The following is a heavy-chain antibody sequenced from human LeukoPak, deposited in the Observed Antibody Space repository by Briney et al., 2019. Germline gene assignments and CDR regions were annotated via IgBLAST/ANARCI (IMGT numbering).Heavy chain of an antibody. J-gene: IGHJ4*02. V-gene: IGHV3-48*03. D-gene: IGHD3-10*01. Sequence: GGSLRLSCAASGFTFSSYEMNWVRQAPGKGLEWVSYISSSGSTIYYADTVKGRFTISRDNAKNSLYLQTNSLRAEDTAVYYCVGGSGSYYTHSFDYWGQGTLVTVSS. CDR2: ISSSGSTI. CDR3: VGGSGSYYTHSFDY. CDR1: GFTFSSYE.